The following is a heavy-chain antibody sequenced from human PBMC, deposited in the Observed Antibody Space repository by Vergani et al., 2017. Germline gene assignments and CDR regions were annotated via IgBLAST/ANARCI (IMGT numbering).Heavy chain of an antibody. CDR1: GFTFGYYA. CDR3: VRDQVTMLRGSDALDI. CDR2: IRSEAYGQAT. J-gene: IGHJ3*02. D-gene: IGHD3-10*01. Sequence: EVQLVESGGDLVQPGRSLRLSCTASGFTFGYYAMDWFRQAPGQGLEWVGGIRSEAYGQATIYAASVKGRFTISRDDSKSIAYLQMNNLQTEDTAMYYCVRDQVTMLRGSDALDIWGQGTMVTVSS. V-gene: IGHV3-49*03.